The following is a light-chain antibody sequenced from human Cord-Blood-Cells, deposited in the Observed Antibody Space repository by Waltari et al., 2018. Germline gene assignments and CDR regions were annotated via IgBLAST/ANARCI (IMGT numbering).Light chain of an antibody. Sequence: DIVMTQSPDSLAVSLGERATINCKSSQSVLYSSNNKNYLAWYQQKQGQPPKLLIYWASTRESWVPDRFSGSGSGTDFTLTIRSLQAEDVAVYYCQQYYSTPLTFGPGTKVDIK. V-gene: IGKV4-1*01. CDR2: WAS. J-gene: IGKJ3*01. CDR1: QSVLYSSNNKNY. CDR3: QQYYSTPLT.